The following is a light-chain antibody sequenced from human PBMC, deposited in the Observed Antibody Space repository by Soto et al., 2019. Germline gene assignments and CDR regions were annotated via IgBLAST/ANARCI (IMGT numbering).Light chain of an antibody. CDR1: QSVSSY. Sequence: EIVLTQSTATLSLSPGERATLSCRASQSVSSYLAWYQQKPGQAPRLLIYDASNRATGIPARFSGSGSGTDFTLTISSLEPEDFAVYYCQQRSNWPTLTFGGGTKGEIK. CDR2: DAS. CDR3: QQRSNWPTLT. J-gene: IGKJ4*01. V-gene: IGKV3-11*01.